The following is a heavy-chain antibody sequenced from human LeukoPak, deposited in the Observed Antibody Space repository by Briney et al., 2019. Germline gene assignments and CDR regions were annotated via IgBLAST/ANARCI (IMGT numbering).Heavy chain of an antibody. D-gene: IGHD3-9*01. J-gene: IGHJ4*02. CDR3: ARIPGVTGYPYFDY. CDR2: IKQDGSEK. CDR1: GFTFSSYW. Sequence: GGSLRLSCAASGFTFSSYWMSWVRQAPGKGLEWVANIKQDGSEKYYVDSVKGRFTISRDNAKNSLYLQMNGLRAEDTAVYYCARIPGVTGYPYFDYWGQGTLVTVSS. V-gene: IGHV3-7*01.